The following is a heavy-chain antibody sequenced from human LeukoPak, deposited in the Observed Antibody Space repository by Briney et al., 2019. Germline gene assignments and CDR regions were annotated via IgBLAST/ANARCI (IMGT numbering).Heavy chain of an antibody. Sequence: GGSLRLSCAASGFTFGDYYMSWIRQAPGKGLEWVSYISSSSSYTNYADSVKGRFTISRDNAKNSLYLQMNSLRAEDTAVYYCARESRDGYNPDYWGQGTLVTVSS. CDR3: ARESRDGYNPDY. D-gene: IGHD5-24*01. J-gene: IGHJ4*02. CDR1: GFTFGDYY. V-gene: IGHV3-11*05. CDR2: ISSSSSYT.